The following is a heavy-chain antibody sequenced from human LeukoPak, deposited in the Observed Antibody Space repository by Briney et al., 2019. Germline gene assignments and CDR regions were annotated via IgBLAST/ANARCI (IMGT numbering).Heavy chain of an antibody. V-gene: IGHV3-30*02. CDR2: IWYDGSNK. D-gene: IGHD1-26*01. CDR3: AKGMEWELPFNY. CDR1: GFTFSSYG. Sequence: GGSLRLSCAASGFTFSSYGMHWVRQAPGKGLEWVAVIWYDGSNKYYADSVKGRFTISRDNSKNTLYLQMNSLRAEDTALYYCAKGMEWELPFNYWGQGTLVTVSS. J-gene: IGHJ4*02.